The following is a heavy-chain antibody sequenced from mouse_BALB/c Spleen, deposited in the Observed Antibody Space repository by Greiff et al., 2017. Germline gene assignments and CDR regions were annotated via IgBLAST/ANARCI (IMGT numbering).Heavy chain of an antibody. V-gene: IGHV1-5*01. CDR3: TRYPYGKVWTWFAY. Sequence: EVQLQQSGTVLARPGASVKMSCKASGYTFTSYWMHWVKQRPGQGLEWIGAIYPGNSDTSYNQKFKGKAKLTAVTSTSTAYMELSSLTNEDSAVYYCTRYPYGKVWTWFAYWGQGTLVTVSA. CDR2: IYPGNSDT. J-gene: IGHJ3*01. D-gene: IGHD2-10*02. CDR1: GYTFTSYW.